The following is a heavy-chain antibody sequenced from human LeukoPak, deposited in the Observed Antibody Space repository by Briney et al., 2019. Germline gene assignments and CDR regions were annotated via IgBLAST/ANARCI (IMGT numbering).Heavy chain of an antibody. D-gene: IGHD3-3*01. CDR2: IIPIFGTA. CDR3: ARNTRFLEWLSETGYYYMDV. CDR1: GGTFSSYA. Sequence: GASVKVSCKASGGTFSSYAISWVRQAPGQGLEWMGGIIPIFGTANYAQKFQGRVTITADESTSTAYMELSSLRSEDTAVYYCARNTRFLEWLSETGYYYMDVWGKGTTVTVSS. V-gene: IGHV1-69*13. J-gene: IGHJ6*03.